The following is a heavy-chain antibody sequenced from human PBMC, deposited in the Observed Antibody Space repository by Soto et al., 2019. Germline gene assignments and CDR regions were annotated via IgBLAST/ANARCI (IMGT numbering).Heavy chain of an antibody. CDR2: ISYDGSNK. CDR1: GFTFSSYG. D-gene: IGHD2-2*01. J-gene: IGHJ4*02. Sequence: GGSLRLSCAASGFTFSSYGMHWVRQAPGKGLEWVAVISYDGSNKYYADSVKGRFTISRDNSKNTLYLQMNSLRAEDTAVYYCAKDWDIVVVPAAILWIDYWGQGTLVTVSS. CDR3: AKDWDIVVVPAAILWIDY. V-gene: IGHV3-30*18.